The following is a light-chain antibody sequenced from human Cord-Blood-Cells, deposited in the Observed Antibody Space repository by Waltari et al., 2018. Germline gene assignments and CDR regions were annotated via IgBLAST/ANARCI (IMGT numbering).Light chain of an antibody. CDR1: SRDVAGSNY. CDR2: DVS. J-gene: IGLJ1*01. Sequence: QSALTQPPSVSGSPGQSITIPCPGTSRDVAGSNYVSWYQQHPGQAPKLMIYDVSNRPSGVSNRFSGSKSGNTASLTISGLQAEDEADYYCSSYTSSSTYVFGTGTKVTVL. V-gene: IGLV2-14*01. CDR3: SSYTSSSTYV.